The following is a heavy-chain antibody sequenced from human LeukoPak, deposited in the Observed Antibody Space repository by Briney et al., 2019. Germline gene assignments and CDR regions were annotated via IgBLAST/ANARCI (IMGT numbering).Heavy chain of an antibody. CDR2: ISSSSSYI. CDR3: AREVERYSSSSGYYFDY. CDR1: GFGFSSYS. V-gene: IGHV3-21*01. J-gene: IGHJ4*02. Sequence: GGSLRLSCAASGFGFSSYSMNWVRQAPGKGLEWVSSISSSSSYIYYADSVKGRFTISRDNAKNSLYLQMNSLRAEDTAVYYCAREVERYSSSSGYYFDYWGQGTLVTVSS. D-gene: IGHD6-6*01.